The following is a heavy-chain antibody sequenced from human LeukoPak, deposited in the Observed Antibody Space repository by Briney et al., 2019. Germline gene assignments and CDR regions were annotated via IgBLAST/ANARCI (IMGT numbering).Heavy chain of an antibody. V-gene: IGHV3-53*01. Sequence: PGGSLRLSCAASGFTVITNDMTWVRQAPGKGLEWVSVLYSDGNTKYADSVQGRFTISRDNSKNTLYLEMNSLSPDDTAVYYCARGVEPLAANNLAYWCQGTLVTVSS. J-gene: IGHJ4*02. CDR2: LYSDGNT. CDR1: GFTVITND. CDR3: ARGVEPLAANNLAY. D-gene: IGHD1-14*01.